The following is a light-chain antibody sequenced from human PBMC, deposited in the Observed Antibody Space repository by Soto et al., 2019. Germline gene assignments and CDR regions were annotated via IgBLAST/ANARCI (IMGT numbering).Light chain of an antibody. CDR2: GAP. CDR1: ESVSSN. CDR3: QQYFNWPPYT. Sequence: EIVLTQSPATLSVSPGDRATLSCGASESVSSNVAWYQQKPGQTPRLLIYGAPTRATGVPPRFSGSRSGTEFTLTISSLQSEDFAVYYCQQYFNWPPYTFGQGTKVDIK. J-gene: IGKJ2*01. V-gene: IGKV3-15*01.